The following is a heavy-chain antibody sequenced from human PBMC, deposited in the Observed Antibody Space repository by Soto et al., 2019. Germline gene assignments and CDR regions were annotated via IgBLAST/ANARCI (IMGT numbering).Heavy chain of an antibody. Sequence: ASVKVSGKASGYTFTIYDINCVVQSTLRWREWMGCMNPNSGNTGYAQKFQGRVTMTRNTSISTAYMELSSLRSEDAAVYYCASNGPTIFGVVISPYGMDVWGQGTTVTVSS. CDR3: ASNGPTIFGVVISPYGMDV. V-gene: IGHV1-8*01. CDR2: MNPNSGNT. CDR1: GYTFTIYD. J-gene: IGHJ6*02. D-gene: IGHD3-3*01.